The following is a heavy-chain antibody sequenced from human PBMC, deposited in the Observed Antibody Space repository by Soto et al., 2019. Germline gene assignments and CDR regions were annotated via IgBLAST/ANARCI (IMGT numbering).Heavy chain of an antibody. J-gene: IGHJ4*02. V-gene: IGHV4-39*01. D-gene: IGHD6-19*01. CDR2: XXXXXXX. CDR1: NDSIRSGTYY. Sequence: SETLSLTCTVSNDSIRSGTYYWAWIRQPPGXXXXXXXXXXXXXXXXXXXXXXXXVTISKDASKNQFSLKLTSMTAADTAVYYCATGRSDSGWYEEHFWGQGTLVTVSS. CDR3: ATGRSDSGWYEEHF.